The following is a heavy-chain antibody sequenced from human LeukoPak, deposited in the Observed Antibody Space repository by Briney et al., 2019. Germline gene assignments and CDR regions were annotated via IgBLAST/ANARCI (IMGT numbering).Heavy chain of an antibody. J-gene: IGHJ4*02. Sequence: GGSLRLSCAVFGFPFSIYEMNWVRQAPGKGLEWVSNIGSSGTTIYYADSVKGRFSISRDNAKNSLYLQMNSLRVEDTAVYYCALLAVASDFDYWGQGALVTVSS. CDR2: IGSSGTTI. CDR3: ALLAVASDFDY. D-gene: IGHD6-19*01. V-gene: IGHV3-48*03. CDR1: GFPFSIYE.